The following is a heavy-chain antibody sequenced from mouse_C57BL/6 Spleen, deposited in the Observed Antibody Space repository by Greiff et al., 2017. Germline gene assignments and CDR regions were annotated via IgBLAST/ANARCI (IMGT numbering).Heavy chain of an antibody. Sequence: VKVEESGEGLVKPGGSLKLSCAASGFTFSSYAMSWVRQTPEKRLEWVAYISSGGDYIYYADTVKGRFTISRDNARNTLYLQMSSLKSEDTAMYYCTRAGDFDYWGQGTTLTVSS. CDR1: GFTFSSYA. V-gene: IGHV5-9-1*02. CDR2: ISSGGDYI. CDR3: TRAGDFDY. J-gene: IGHJ2*01.